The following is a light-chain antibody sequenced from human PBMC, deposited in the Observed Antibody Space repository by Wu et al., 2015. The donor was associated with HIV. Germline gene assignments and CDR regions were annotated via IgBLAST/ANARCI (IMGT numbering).Light chain of an antibody. J-gene: IGKJ1*01. CDR2: GAS. CDR1: QSVRSD. Sequence: ETVMTQSPATLSVSPGERATLSCRASQSVRSDLAWYQQKPGQAPRLLIYGASTRATGISARFSGSGSGTDFTLTISSLQSEDFAVYYCQQYNNWPGWTFGQGTKVEVK. CDR3: QQYNNWPGWT. V-gene: IGKV3-15*01.